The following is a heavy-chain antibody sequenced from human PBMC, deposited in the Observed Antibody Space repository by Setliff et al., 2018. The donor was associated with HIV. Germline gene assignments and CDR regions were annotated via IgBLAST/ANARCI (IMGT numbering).Heavy chain of an antibody. CDR3: AREIYGGNSRHFDY. Sequence: SETLSLTCTVSGGSISSYYWSWIRQPPGEGLEWIGYLYYNGNTNYNPSLKSRVTISVDTSKNQLSLKLRSVTAADTAVYYCAREIYGGNSRHFDYWGQGTLVTVSS. D-gene: IGHD4-17*01. CDR1: GGSISSYY. V-gene: IGHV4-59*01. J-gene: IGHJ4*02. CDR2: LYYNGNT.